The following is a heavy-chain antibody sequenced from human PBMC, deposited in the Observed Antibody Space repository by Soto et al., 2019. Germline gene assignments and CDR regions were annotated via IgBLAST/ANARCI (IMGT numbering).Heavy chain of an antibody. CDR3: ARGATVTREYFYGMDV. V-gene: IGHV1-69*13. J-gene: IGHJ6*02. CDR1: GGSFSNYA. D-gene: IGHD4-4*01. CDR2: IIPMFGTA. Sequence: GASVKVSSKTSGGSFSNYAISWVRQAPGQGLEWMGAIIPMFGTANYAQMFQGRVTITADESTNTAYMEVSSLRSEDSAVYYCARGATVTREYFYGMDVWGQGTTVIVSS.